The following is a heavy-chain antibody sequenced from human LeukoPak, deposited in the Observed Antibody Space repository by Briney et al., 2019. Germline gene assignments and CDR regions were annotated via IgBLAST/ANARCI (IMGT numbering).Heavy chain of an antibody. CDR1: GFTVDDYG. D-gene: IGHD1-26*01. Sequence: GGSLRLSCAASGFTVDDYGMSWVRQAPGKGLEWVSGINWNGGSTGYADSVKGRFTISRDNAKNSLYLQMNSLRAEDTALYYCARRKVGATPYDYWGQGTLVTVSS. CDR2: INWNGGST. CDR3: ARRKVGATPYDY. V-gene: IGHV3-20*04. J-gene: IGHJ4*02.